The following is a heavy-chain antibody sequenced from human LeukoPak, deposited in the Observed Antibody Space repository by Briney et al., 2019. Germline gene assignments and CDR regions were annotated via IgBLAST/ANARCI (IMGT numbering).Heavy chain of an antibody. D-gene: IGHD3-16*01. CDR1: GFTFSSYA. CDR2: ISDDGSNK. Sequence: PGGSLRLSCAASGFTFSSYAMHWARQAPGKGLEWVAVISDDGSNKYYADSVKGRFTISRDNSKNTLYLQMNSLRAEDTAVYYCARVDDLDAFDIWGQGTLVTVSS. CDR3: ARVDDLDAFDI. J-gene: IGHJ4*02. V-gene: IGHV3-30*04.